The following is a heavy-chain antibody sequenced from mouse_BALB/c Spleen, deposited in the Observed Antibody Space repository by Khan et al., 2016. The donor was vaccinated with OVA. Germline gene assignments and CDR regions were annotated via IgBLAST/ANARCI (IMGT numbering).Heavy chain of an antibody. CDR1: GFTFSDYG. J-gene: IGHJ3*01. Sequence: EVELVESGGGLVQPGGSRKLSCAASGFTFSDYGMAWVRQAPGKGPEWVAFVSSLAYNFYYADTVTGRFTISRENAKNTLYLEMSSLRSEDTAIYYCGRGGKGGFAYWGQGTLVTVSA. CDR3: GRGGKGGFAY. V-gene: IGHV5-15*02. CDR2: VSSLAYNF.